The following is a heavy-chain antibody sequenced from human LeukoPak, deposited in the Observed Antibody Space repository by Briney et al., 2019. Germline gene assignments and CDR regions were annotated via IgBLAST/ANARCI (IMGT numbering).Heavy chain of an antibody. CDR2: INHSGST. CDR1: GGSFSGYY. J-gene: IGHJ4*02. Sequence: SETLSLTCAVYGGSFSGYYWSWIRQPPGKGLEWIGEINHSGSTNYNPSLKSRVTISVDTSKNQFSLKLTSVTAADTAVYYCARAPVKHYFDYWGQGTLVTVSS. CDR3: ARAPVKHYFDY. D-gene: IGHD1-14*01. V-gene: IGHV4-34*01.